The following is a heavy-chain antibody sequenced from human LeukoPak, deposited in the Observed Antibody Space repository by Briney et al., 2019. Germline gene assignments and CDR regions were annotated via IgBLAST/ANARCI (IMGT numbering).Heavy chain of an antibody. V-gene: IGHV3-30*03. CDR3: ARGPWGVGAYFDY. CDR2: ISYDGSNK. Sequence: PGRSLRLSCAASGFTFTGYGMHWVRQAPGKGLEWVAVISYDGSNKYYADSVKGRFTISRDNSKNTLYLQMNSLRAEDTAVYYCARGPWGVGAYFDYWGQGTLVTVSS. CDR1: GFTFTGYG. D-gene: IGHD1-26*01. J-gene: IGHJ4*02.